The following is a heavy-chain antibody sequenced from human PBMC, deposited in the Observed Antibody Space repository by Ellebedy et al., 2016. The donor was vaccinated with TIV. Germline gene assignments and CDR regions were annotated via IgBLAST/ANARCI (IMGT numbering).Heavy chain of an antibody. V-gene: IGHV3-23*01. J-gene: IGHJ4*02. CDR1: GFTFSSFV. CDR3: AKDRALGYCTGGSCNTK. Sequence: PAGSLRLSCAASGFTFSSFVMSWVRQAPGKGLEWVSAISGSGGSTYYADSVKGRCTISRDISRNTLYLQMNSLRAEDTAVYDCAKDRALGYCTGGSCNTKWGQGTLVTVSS. D-gene: IGHD2-15*01. CDR2: ISGSGGST.